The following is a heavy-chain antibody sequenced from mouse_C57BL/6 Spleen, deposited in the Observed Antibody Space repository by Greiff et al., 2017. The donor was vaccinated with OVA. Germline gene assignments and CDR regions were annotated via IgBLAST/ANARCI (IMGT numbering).Heavy chain of an antibody. Sequence: EVHLVESGGGLVKPGGSLKLSCAASGFTFSDYGMHWVRQAPEKGLEWVAYISSGSSTIYYADTVKGRFTISRDNAKNTLFLQMTSLRSEDTAMYYCARRITTVVATDAMDYWSQGTSVTVSS. CDR3: ARRITTVVATDAMDY. CDR2: ISSGSSTI. CDR1: GFTFSDYG. D-gene: IGHD1-1*01. J-gene: IGHJ4*01. V-gene: IGHV5-17*01.